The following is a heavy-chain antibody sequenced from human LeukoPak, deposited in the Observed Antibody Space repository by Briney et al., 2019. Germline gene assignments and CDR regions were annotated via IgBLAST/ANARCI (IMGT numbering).Heavy chain of an antibody. CDR3: ARAPITNEYYYYMDV. Sequence: ASVKVSCKASGYTFTSYGISWVRQAPGQGLEWMGWISAYNGNTNYAQKLQGRVTITTDTSTSTAYMELRSLRSDDTAVYYCARAPITNEYYYYMDVWGKGTTVTVSS. J-gene: IGHJ6*03. CDR2: ISAYNGNT. CDR1: GYTFTSYG. D-gene: IGHD1-1*01. V-gene: IGHV1-18*01.